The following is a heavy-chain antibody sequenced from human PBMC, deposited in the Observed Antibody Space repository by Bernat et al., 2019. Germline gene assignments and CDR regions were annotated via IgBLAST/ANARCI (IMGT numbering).Heavy chain of an antibody. D-gene: IGHD6-6*01. CDR3: AKEASSSSTYYYYYYGMDV. CDR2: ISGSGGST. J-gene: IGHJ6*02. CDR1: GFTFSSYA. Sequence: EVQLLESGGGLVQPGGSLRLSCAASGFTFSSYAMSWVRQAPGKGLEWVSAISGSGGSTYYADSVKGRFTISRDNSKNTLYLQMNSLRAEDTAVYYCAKEASSSSTYYYYYYGMDVWGQGTTVTV. V-gene: IGHV3-23*01.